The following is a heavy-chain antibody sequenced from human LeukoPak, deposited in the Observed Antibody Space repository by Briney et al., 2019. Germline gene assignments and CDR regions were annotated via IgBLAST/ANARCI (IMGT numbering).Heavy chain of an antibody. J-gene: IGHJ4*02. Sequence: ASVKVSCKASGGTFSSYAISWVRQAPGQGLEWMGGIIPIFGTANYAQKFQGRVTITADESTSTAYMELSSLRSEDTAVYYCARASWDYENPDPYYFDYWGQGTLVTVSS. CDR1: GGTFSSYA. D-gene: IGHD4-17*01. CDR2: IIPIFGTA. CDR3: ARASWDYENPDPYYFDY. V-gene: IGHV1-69*13.